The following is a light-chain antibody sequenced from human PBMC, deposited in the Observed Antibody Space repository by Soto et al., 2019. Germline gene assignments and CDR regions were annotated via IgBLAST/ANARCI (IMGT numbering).Light chain of an antibody. CDR1: QAIRNY. V-gene: IGKV1-33*01. CDR3: QQYADQFT. J-gene: IGKJ3*01. CDR2: DAS. Sequence: DIQMTQSPSPLSASVGARVTITCQASQAIRNYLNWYQKKPGKAPKLLIYDASSLEAGVPSRFSGSGSGTDFTFTISSLQPEDFATYYCQQYADQFTFGPGTEVDVK.